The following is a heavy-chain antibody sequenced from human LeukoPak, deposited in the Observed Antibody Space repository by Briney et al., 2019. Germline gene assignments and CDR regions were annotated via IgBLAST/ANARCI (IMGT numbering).Heavy chain of an antibody. CDR2: IYYSGST. D-gene: IGHD3-10*01. J-gene: IGHJ4*02. CDR1: GGSISSYY. V-gene: IGHV4-59*04. CDR3: ARLGDGSGTYYKTFDY. Sequence: PSETLSLTCTVSGGSISSYYWSWIRQPPGKGLEWIGYIYYSGSTYYNPSLKSRVTISVDTSKNQFSLKLRSVTAADTAVYYCARLGDGSGTYYKTFDYWGQGTLVTVSS.